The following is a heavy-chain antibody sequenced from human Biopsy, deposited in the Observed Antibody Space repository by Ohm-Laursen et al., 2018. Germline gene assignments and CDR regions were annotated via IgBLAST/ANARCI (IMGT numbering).Heavy chain of an antibody. Sequence: TLSLTCTVSDGSINSYYWNWIRQPPGKRLEWIGNIYYGGSTNYSPSLKSRVTISVDTAKKQFSLSLRSVTAADTAVYYCARVPLPGIGAAYQGRFLYGMDVWGQGTTVSVSS. J-gene: IGHJ6*02. V-gene: IGHV4-59*12. D-gene: IGHD6-13*01. CDR1: DGSINSYY. CDR2: IYYGGST. CDR3: ARVPLPGIGAAYQGRFLYGMDV.